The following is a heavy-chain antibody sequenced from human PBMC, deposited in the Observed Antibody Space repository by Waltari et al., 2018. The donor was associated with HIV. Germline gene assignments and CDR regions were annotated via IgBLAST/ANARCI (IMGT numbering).Heavy chain of an antibody. J-gene: IGHJ4*02. V-gene: IGHV4-39*01. CDR1: GGSMSSTSYS. CDR3: ARAVQGYCSGGSCENYFDY. D-gene: IGHD2-15*01. Sequence: QLQLHESGPGMVKPSANLYPPWHVYGGSMSSTSYSWGWHGTSPRKGLEWIGSIYYSGSTYYNPSLKSRVTISVDTSNNQFSLKLSSVTAADTAVYYCARAVQGYCSGGSCENYFDYWGQGTLVTVSS. CDR2: IYYSGST.